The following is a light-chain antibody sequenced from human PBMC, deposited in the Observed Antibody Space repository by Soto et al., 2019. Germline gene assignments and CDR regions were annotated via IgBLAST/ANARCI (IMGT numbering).Light chain of an antibody. J-gene: IGKJ5*01. CDR2: WAS. CDR1: QSVFYRSNNKNH. CDR3: QQYGSSPIT. Sequence: DNVMTQSPDSLAVSLGERATMNCKSSQSVFYRSNNKNHLAWYQQKPGQPPKLVIYWASTRESGVPDRFSGSGSGTDFTLTISRLEPEDFAVYYCQQYGSSPITFGQGTRLEIK. V-gene: IGKV4-1*01.